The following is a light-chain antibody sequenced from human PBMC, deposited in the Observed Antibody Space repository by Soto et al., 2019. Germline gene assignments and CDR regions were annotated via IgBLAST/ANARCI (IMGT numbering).Light chain of an antibody. CDR1: QSVSSY. CDR2: DAS. V-gene: IGKV3-11*01. CDR3: QQRSDWPRVT. Sequence: EIVLTQSPATLSLSPGERATLSCRASQSVSSYLAWYQQKPGQAPRLLIYDASARATGSPARFSGSGSGTDFTLTISSPEPEDSAVYYCQQRSDWPRVTFGPGTKVDFK. J-gene: IGKJ3*01.